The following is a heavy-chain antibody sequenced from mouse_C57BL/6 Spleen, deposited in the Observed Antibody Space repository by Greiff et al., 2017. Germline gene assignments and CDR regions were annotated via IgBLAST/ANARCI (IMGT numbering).Heavy chain of an antibody. V-gene: IGHV1-55*01. CDR3: AGLYSAMDY. J-gene: IGHJ4*01. Sequence: QVQLQQPGAELVKPGASVKMSCKASGYTFTSYWITWVKQRPGQGLEWIGDIYPGSGSTNYNEKFKSKATLTVATSSSTAYMQLSSLTSEDSAVYYCAGLYSAMDYWGQGTSGTVSS. CDR2: IYPGSGST. CDR1: GYTFTSYW.